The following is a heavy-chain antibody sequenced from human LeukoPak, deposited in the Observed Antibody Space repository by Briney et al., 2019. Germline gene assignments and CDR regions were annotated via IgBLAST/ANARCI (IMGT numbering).Heavy chain of an antibody. D-gene: IGHD7-27*01. CDR1: GYTFTSYY. CDR3: ARLGIREDAFDI. CDR2: INPNSGGT. Sequence: ASVKVSCKASGYTFTSYYMHWVRQAPGQGLEWMGWINPNSGGTNYAQKFQGWVTMTRDTSISTAYMELSRLRSDDTAVYYCARLGIREDAFDIWSQGTMVTVSS. J-gene: IGHJ3*02. V-gene: IGHV1-2*04.